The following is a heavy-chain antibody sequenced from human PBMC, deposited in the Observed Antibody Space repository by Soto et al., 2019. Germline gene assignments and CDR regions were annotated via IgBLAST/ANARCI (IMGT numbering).Heavy chain of an antibody. Sequence: ASVEVSCKASGYTFTSYCISWVLQAPGQGLEWMGWISAYNGNTNYAQKLQGRVTMTTDTSTSTAYMELRSLRSDDTAVYYCAASPYDFCSGYFSGYYGMDVWGQGTTVTVSS. CDR1: GYTFTSYC. CDR3: AASPYDFCSGYFSGYYGMDV. J-gene: IGHJ6*02. CDR2: ISAYNGNT. D-gene: IGHD3-3*01. V-gene: IGHV1-18*01.